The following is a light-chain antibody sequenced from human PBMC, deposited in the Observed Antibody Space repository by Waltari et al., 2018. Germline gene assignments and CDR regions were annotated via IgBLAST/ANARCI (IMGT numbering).Light chain of an antibody. J-gene: IGLJ3*02. CDR1: SGHSSNV. CDR2: VNSDGSH. CDR3: RTGGRGTWV. Sequence: QLVLTQSPSASASLGASVKLTCTLSSGHSSNVIAWLQQQPEKGPRYLMKVNSDGSHSKGDRIPDRFSGSSSGAERYLTIPRLQSEDEADYYCRTGGRGTWVCGGGTTLTIL. V-gene: IGLV4-69*01.